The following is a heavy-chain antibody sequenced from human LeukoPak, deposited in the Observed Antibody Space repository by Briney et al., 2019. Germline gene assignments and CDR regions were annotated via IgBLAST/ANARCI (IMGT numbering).Heavy chain of an antibody. D-gene: IGHD6-19*01. V-gene: IGHV4-34*01. Sequence: SETLSLTCAVYGGSFSGYYWSWIRKPPGKGLEWIGEINHSGSTNYNPSLKSRVTISVDTSKNQFSLKLSSVTAADTAVYYCARRVIAVAGRIDYWGQGTLVTVSS. CDR3: ARRVIAVAGRIDY. CDR2: INHSGST. J-gene: IGHJ4*02. CDR1: GGSFSGYY.